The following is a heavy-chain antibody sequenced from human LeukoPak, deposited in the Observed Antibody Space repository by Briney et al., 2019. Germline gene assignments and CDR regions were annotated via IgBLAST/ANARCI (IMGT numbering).Heavy chain of an antibody. D-gene: IGHD4-11*01. Sequence: GGSLRLSCAASGFTVSSTYMSWVRQSPGKGLEWVSVVYKDGKMFYIDSVKGRFAISRDTSKNTVYLQMNNLRAEDTAVYYCARGGYSNPKNWYFDLWGRGTLVTVSS. CDR3: ARGGYSNPKNWYFDL. CDR1: GFTVSSTY. CDR2: VYKDGKM. V-gene: IGHV3-53*01. J-gene: IGHJ2*01.